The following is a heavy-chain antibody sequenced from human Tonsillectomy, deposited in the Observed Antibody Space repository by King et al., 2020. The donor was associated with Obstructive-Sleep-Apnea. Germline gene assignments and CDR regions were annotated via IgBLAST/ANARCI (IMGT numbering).Heavy chain of an antibody. CDR1: GFTFSSYW. J-gene: IGHJ3*02. CDR2: IKQDGSAK. CDR3: ARDLVLGSPHDAFDI. V-gene: IGHV3-7*01. D-gene: IGHD6-13*01. Sequence: VQLVESGGGLVQPGGSLRLSCAASGFTFSSYWMSWVRQAPGKGLEWVANIKQDGSAKYYVDSVRGRFTISRDNAKNSLYLQMNSLRAEDTAVYYCARDLVLGSPHDAFDIWGHGTMVTVSS.